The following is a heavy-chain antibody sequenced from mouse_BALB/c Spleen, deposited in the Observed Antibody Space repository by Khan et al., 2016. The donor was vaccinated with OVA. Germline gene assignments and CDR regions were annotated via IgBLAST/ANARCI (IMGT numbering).Heavy chain of an antibody. CDR3: VKWGSYDAMDY. J-gene: IGHJ4*01. CDR1: GFSLTSYG. CDR2: IWGDGST. Sequence: QVQLKESGPGLVAPSQSLSITCTVPGFSLTSYGVNWVRQPPGKGLEWLGVIWGDGSTNYHSALKSRLSLSKDNPKSQVLLELNSLESGDTATYYCVKWGSYDAMDYWGQGTSVTVSS. V-gene: IGHV2-3*01.